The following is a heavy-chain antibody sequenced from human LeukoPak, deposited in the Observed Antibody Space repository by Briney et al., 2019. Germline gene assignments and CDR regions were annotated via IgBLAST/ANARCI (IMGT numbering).Heavy chain of an antibody. CDR3: AKGRFFPSYYFDY. V-gene: IGHV3-23*01. CDR1: GFTFSSYA. D-gene: IGHD3-3*01. CDR2: ISGSGGST. J-gene: IGHJ4*02. Sequence: PGGSLRLSCAASGFTFSSYAMSWVRQAPGKGLEWVSAISGSGGSTYHADSVKGRFTISRDNSKNTLYLQMNSLKAEDTAVYYCAKGRFFPSYYFDYWGQGTLVTVSS.